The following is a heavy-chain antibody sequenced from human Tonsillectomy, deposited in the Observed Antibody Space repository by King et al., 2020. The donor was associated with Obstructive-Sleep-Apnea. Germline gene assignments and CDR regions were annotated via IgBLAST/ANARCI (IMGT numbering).Heavy chain of an antibody. D-gene: IGHD5-18*01. J-gene: IGHJ4*02. CDR2: IWYDGTNK. V-gene: IGHV3-33*01. Sequence: VQLVESGGGVVQPGRSLRLSCAASGFTFSSYGMHWVRQAPGKGLEWVAVIWYDGTNKYYADSVKGRFTISRDNSKNTLYLQMNTLRAADTAVYYCARDIPFNTAMAEWGYYFDYWGQGTLVTVSS. CDR1: GFTFSSYG. CDR3: ARDIPFNTAMAEWGYYFDY.